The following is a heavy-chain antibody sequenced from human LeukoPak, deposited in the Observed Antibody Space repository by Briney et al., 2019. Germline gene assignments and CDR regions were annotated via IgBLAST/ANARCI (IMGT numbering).Heavy chain of an antibody. D-gene: IGHD6-13*01. J-gene: IGHJ3*02. V-gene: IGHV3-21*04. CDR1: GFTFSSYS. CDR3: ARGVAAAVQGAFDI. CDR2: ISSSSSYI. Sequence: GGSLRLSCAASGFTFSSYSMNWVRQAPGKGLEWVSSISSSSSYIYYADSVKGRFTISRDNAKNSLYLQMNSLRAEDTALYYCARGVAAAVQGAFDIWGQGTMVTVSS.